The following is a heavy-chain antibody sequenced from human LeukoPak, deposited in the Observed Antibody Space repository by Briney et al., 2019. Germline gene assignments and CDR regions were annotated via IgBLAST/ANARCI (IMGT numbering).Heavy chain of an antibody. CDR2: ISGSGGST. V-gene: IGHV3-23*01. CDR1: GFTFSNYA. D-gene: IGHD3-10*01. J-gene: IGHJ4*02. Sequence: GGSLRLSCAASGFTFSNYAMSWVRQAPGKGLEWVSSISGSGGSTYYADSVKGRFTISRDNSKNTLYLQMNSLRAEDTAVYYCTEMVRGVISDFDYWGQGTLVTVSS. CDR3: TEMVRGVISDFDY.